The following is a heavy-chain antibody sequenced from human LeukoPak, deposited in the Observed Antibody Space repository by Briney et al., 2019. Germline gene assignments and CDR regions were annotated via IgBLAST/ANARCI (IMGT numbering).Heavy chain of an antibody. D-gene: IGHD1-26*01. J-gene: IGHJ3*01. CDR1: GFTFDHFG. V-gene: IGHV3-23*01. Sequence: PGGSLRLSCTASGFTFDHFGMSWVRQAPGKGLEWVSAVTGSATTTSYADSVKGRFTVSRDNSQSLLSLQMDSLGAEDTAMYYCVKHARVGTSTAFEVWGQGTLVTVSS. CDR2: VTGSATTT. CDR3: VKHARVGTSTAFEV.